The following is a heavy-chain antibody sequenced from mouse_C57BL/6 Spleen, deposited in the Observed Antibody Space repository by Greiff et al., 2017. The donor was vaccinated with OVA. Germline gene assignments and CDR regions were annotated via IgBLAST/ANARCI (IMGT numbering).Heavy chain of an antibody. CDR2: IDPNSGGT. Sequence: VQLQQPGAELVKPGASVKLSCKASGYTFTSYWMHWVKQRPGRGLEWIGRIDPNSGGTKYNEKFKSKATLTVDKPSSTAYMQLSSLTSEDSAVYYCARRVAAQAGGFAYWGQGTLVTVSA. CDR1: GYTFTSYW. V-gene: IGHV1-72*01. D-gene: IGHD3-2*02. J-gene: IGHJ3*01. CDR3: ARRVAAQAGGFAY.